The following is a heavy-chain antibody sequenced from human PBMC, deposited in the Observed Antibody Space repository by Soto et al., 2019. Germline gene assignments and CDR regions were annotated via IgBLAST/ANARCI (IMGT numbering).Heavy chain of an antibody. D-gene: IGHD4-17*01. Sequence: SETLSLTCTVSGGSVSSGNYYWSWIRQPPGKGLEWIGYIYYSGSTYYNPSLKSRVTISVDTSKNQFSLKLSSVTAADTAVYYCARRTLTTGAVDYWGQGTLVTVSS. CDR1: GGSVSSGNYY. CDR2: IYYSGST. CDR3: ARRTLTTGAVDY. V-gene: IGHV4-30-4*01. J-gene: IGHJ4*02.